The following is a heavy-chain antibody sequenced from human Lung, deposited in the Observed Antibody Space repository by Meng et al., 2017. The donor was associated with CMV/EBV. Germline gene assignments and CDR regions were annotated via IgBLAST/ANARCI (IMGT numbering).Heavy chain of an antibody. CDR3: ASFPPPGKQWLVTDY. CDR2: IYHSGST. Sequence: QVPLKESGPGLAKPVGALSLTCAASGGSISSSNWGSWLRQPPGKGLEWIGEIYHSGSTNYNPSLKSRVTISVDKSKNQFSLKLSSVTAADTAVYYCASFPPPGKQWLVTDYWGQGTLVTVSS. CDR1: GGSISSSNW. V-gene: IGHV4-4*02. D-gene: IGHD6-19*01. J-gene: IGHJ4*02.